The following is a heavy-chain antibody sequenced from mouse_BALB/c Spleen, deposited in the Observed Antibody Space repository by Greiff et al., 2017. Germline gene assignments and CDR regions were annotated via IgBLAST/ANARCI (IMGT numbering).Heavy chain of an antibody. D-gene: IGHD2-4*01. Sequence: EVQLVESGGGLVQPGGSLKLSCAASGFTFSSYGMSWVRQTPDKRLELVATINSNGGSTYYPDSVKGRFTISRDNAKNTLYLQMSSLKSEDTAMYYCARSYYDYDVFDYWGQGTTLTVSS. V-gene: IGHV5-6-3*01. J-gene: IGHJ2*01. CDR1: GFTFSSYG. CDR2: INSNGGST. CDR3: ARSYYDYDVFDY.